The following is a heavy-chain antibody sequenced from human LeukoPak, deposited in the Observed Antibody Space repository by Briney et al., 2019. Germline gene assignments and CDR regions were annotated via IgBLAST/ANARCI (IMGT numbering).Heavy chain of an antibody. CDR2: INHSGST. CDR3: ARGGRGSGSYTKIDY. J-gene: IGHJ4*02. CDR1: GGSFSGYY. D-gene: IGHD1-26*01. V-gene: IGHV4-34*01. Sequence: SETLSLTCAVYGGSFSGYYWCWIRQPPGKGLEWIGEINHSGSTNYNPSLKSRVTTSVDTSKNQFSLKLSSVTAADTAVYYCARGGRGSGSYTKIDYWGQGTLVTVSS.